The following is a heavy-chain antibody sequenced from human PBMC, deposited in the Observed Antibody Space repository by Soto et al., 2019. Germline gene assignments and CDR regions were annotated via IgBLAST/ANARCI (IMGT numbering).Heavy chain of an antibody. CDR1: GGTFSSYA. J-gene: IGHJ5*02. D-gene: IGHD2-15*01. CDR3: ARGGGAVVVVVAATPRGWFDP. Sequence: QVQLVQSGAEVKKPGSSVKVSCKASGGTFSSYAISWVRQAPGQGLEWMGGIIPIFGTANYAQKFQGRVTITADESTRTAYMELSSLRSEDTAVYYCARGGGAVVVVVAATPRGWFDPWGQGTLVTVSS. V-gene: IGHV1-69*12. CDR2: IIPIFGTA.